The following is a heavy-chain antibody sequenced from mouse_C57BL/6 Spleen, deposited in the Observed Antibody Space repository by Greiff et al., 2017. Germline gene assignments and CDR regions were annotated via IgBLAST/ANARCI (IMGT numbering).Heavy chain of an antibody. CDR2: IYPGDGDT. V-gene: IGHV1-82*01. CDR3: ARSNYYGSSQYYFDY. J-gene: IGHJ2*01. CDR1: GYAFSSSW. D-gene: IGHD1-1*01. Sequence: VQLQQSGPELVKPGASVKISCKASGYAFSSSWMNWVKQRPGKGLEWIGRIYPGDGDTNYNGKFKGKATLTADKSSSTAYMQLSRLTSEDSAVXFCARSNYYGSSQYYFDYWGQGTTLTVSS.